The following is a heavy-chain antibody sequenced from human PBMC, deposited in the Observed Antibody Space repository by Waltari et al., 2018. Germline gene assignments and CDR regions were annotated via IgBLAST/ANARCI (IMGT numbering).Heavy chain of an antibody. CDR1: GFPLRHYE. V-gene: IGHV3-48*03. CDR3: ARGEGGANEY. D-gene: IGHD1-26*01. CDR2: ISSGASTI. Sequence: EVQLVESGGGLVQPGGSVRLFCAASGFPLRHYEMNWVLQAPGKGLEWVSYISSGASTIYYTDSVKGRFTISRDNAKNSVYLQMNSLRAEDTAVYYCARGEGGANEYWGQGTLVTVSS. J-gene: IGHJ4*02.